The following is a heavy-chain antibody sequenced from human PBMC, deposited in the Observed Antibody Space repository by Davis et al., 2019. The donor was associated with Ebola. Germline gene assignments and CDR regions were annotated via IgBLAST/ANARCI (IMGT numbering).Heavy chain of an antibody. CDR2: IYSGGSA. V-gene: IGHV4-39*01. CDR3: ARSFSGPIPRHLDH. Sequence: PSETLSLTCTVSGGSFSSSSNYWNWIRQPPGKGLEWIGGIYSGGSAYYNPSLESRVTISVDTSRNQFSLKLSSVTATDTAVYYCARSFSGPIPRHLDHWGQGTLVTVSS. J-gene: IGHJ4*02. D-gene: IGHD2/OR15-2a*01. CDR1: GGSFSSSSNY.